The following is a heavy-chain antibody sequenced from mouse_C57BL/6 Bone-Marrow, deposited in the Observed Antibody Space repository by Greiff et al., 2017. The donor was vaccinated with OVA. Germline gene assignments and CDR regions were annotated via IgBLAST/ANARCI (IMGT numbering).Heavy chain of an antibody. V-gene: IGHV1-15*01. CDR3: TRRGLLDY. D-gene: IGHD1-1*01. CDR2: IDPETGGT. Sequence: LVESGAELVRPGASVTLSCKASGYTFTDYEMHWVKQTPVHGLEWIGAIDPETGGTAYNQKFKGKAILTADKSSSTAYMELRSLTSEDSAVYYCTRRGLLDYWGQGTTLTVSS. J-gene: IGHJ2*01. CDR1: GYTFTDYE.